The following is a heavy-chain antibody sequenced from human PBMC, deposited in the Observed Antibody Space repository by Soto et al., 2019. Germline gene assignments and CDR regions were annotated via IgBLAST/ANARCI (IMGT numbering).Heavy chain of an antibody. CDR2: ISYDGSNK. J-gene: IGHJ6*02. V-gene: IGHV3-30*03. D-gene: IGHD3-3*01. CDR3: ATLAAPWYDFWSGYYDGMDV. Sequence: PGGSLRLSCAASGFTFSSYGIHWVRQAPGKGLEWVAVISYDGSNKYYADSVKGRFTISRDNSKNTLYLQMNSLRAEDTAVYYWATLAAPWYDFWSGYYDGMDVWGQGTTVTVSS. CDR1: GFTFSSYG.